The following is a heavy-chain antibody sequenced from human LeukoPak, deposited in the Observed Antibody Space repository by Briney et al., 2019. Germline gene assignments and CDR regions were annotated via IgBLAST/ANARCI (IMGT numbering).Heavy chain of an antibody. V-gene: IGHV3-7*03. D-gene: IGHD6-19*01. Sequence: GGSLRLSCAASGFTLSSYWMSWGRQAPGKGVEWVANIKQDGSEIYYVASVKGRFTISRDNAKNSLYLQMNSLRAEDTAVYYCARIAVAAFDYWGQGTLVTVSS. CDR1: GFTLSSYW. J-gene: IGHJ4*02. CDR3: ARIAVAAFDY. CDR2: IKQDGSEI.